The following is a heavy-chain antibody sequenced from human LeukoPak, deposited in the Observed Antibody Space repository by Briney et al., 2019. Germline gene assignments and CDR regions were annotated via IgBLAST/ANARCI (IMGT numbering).Heavy chain of an antibody. V-gene: IGHV1-2*02. CDR1: GNTFTAYY. Sequence: HGASVKVSCKASGNTFTAYYLHWVRQAPGQGLEWMGWINPNGGGTTYAQKFQGRVTVTSDTSISTTYMELSRLRSDDTAVYYYARGGSYFTSWGQGTLVTVSS. CDR3: ARGGSYFTS. CDR2: INPNGGGT. D-gene: IGHD1-26*01. J-gene: IGHJ4*02.